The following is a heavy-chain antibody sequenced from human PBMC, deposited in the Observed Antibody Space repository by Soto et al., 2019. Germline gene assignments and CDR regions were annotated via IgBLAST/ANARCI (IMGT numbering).Heavy chain of an antibody. CDR3: ASDFCSGGSCRAYYYYGMDV. J-gene: IGHJ6*02. CDR1: GFTFSSYG. D-gene: IGHD2-15*01. V-gene: IGHV3-33*01. CDR2: IWYDGSNK. Sequence: GSLRLSCAASGFTFSSYGMHWVRQAPGKGLEWVAVIWYDGSNKYYADSVKGRFTISSDNSKNTLYLQVHSLRAEDTAVYYCASDFCSGGSCRAYYYYGMDVWGQGTTVTVSS.